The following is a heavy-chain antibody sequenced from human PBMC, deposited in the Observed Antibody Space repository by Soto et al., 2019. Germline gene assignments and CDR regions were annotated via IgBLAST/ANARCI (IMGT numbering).Heavy chain of an antibody. CDR3: AREMAAGTMVRGVLDY. J-gene: IGHJ4*02. V-gene: IGHV3-30-3*01. Sequence: QVQLVESGGGVVQPGRSLRLSCAASGFTFSSYAMHWVRQAPGKGLEWVAVISYDGSNKYYADSVKGRFTISRDNSKNTLYLQMNSLRAEDTAAYYCAREMAAGTMVRGVLDYWGQGTLVTVSS. CDR2: ISYDGSNK. CDR1: GFTFSSYA. D-gene: IGHD3-10*01.